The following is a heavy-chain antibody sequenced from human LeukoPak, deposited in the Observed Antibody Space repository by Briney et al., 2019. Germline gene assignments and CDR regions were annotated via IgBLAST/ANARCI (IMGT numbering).Heavy chain of an antibody. Sequence: GGSLRLSCAASGFTFSSYAMHWVRQAPGKGLEWVAVISYDGSNKYYADSVKGRFTISRDNSKNTLYLQMNSLRAEDTAVYYCARALGDLLDYWGQGTLVTVSS. CDR3: ARALGDLLDY. V-gene: IGHV3-30-3*01. CDR1: GFTFSSYA. J-gene: IGHJ4*02. CDR2: ISYDGSNK. D-gene: IGHD2-21*02.